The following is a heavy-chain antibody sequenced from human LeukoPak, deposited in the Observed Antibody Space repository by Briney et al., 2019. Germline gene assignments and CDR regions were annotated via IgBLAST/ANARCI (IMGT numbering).Heavy chain of an antibody. D-gene: IGHD2-8*01. J-gene: IGHJ5*02. V-gene: IGHV4-39*01. CDR3: ARQGVLMEESNWFVP. Sequence: SETLSLTCTVFGGSISSSSYYWGWIRQPPGKGLEWIGSVYYSGSTYYNPSLKSRVTISVDTSKNQFSLKLSSVTAADTAVYYCARQGVLMEESNWFVPWGQGTLVTVSS. CDR2: VYYSGST. CDR1: GGSISSSSYY.